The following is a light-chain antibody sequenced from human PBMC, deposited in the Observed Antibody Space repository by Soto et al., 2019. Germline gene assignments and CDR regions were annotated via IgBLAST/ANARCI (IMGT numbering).Light chain of an antibody. Sequence: DIQLTQSPASLSASVGDRVTITCRASQGVSSYLAWYQQKPGKAPKLLIYLASTLQSGVPSRFSGSGSGPDFSLTISSLHSEDVATYYCQSLNGFPFCFVGGTKVDI. CDR2: LAS. CDR3: QSLNGFPFC. J-gene: IGKJ4*01. CDR1: QGVSSY. V-gene: IGKV1-9*01.